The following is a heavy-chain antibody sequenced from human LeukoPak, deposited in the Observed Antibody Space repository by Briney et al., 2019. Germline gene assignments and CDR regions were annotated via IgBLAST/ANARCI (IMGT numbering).Heavy chain of an antibody. V-gene: IGHV4-39*01. Sequence: SETLSLTCTVSGGSISSSGYYWSWVRQPPGKGLEWIASIYYSGSTYYNPSLKSRVTISVDTSKNQLSLKLSSLTAADTAVYYCARHEYSGSYYGLSWFDPWGQGTLVTVSS. D-gene: IGHD1-26*01. CDR3: ARHEYSGSYYGLSWFDP. CDR2: IYYSGST. J-gene: IGHJ5*02. CDR1: GGSISSSGYY.